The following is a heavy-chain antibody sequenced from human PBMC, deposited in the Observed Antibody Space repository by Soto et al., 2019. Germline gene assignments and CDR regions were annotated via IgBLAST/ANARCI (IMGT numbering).Heavy chain of an antibody. D-gene: IGHD2-2*01. J-gene: IGHJ4*02. V-gene: IGHV1-18*01. Sequence: QVHLVQSGGEVKKPGASVKVSCKTSGYDFTIFGISWVRQAPGQGLEWMAWINAYNGDTNYAQRFQGRVTVTTETSATTAYMGLWGLKPDDTAVYYCARANAGGYADTTLDYCGQGTMVTVSS. CDR3: ARANAGGYADTTLDY. CDR1: GYDFTIFG. CDR2: INAYNGDT.